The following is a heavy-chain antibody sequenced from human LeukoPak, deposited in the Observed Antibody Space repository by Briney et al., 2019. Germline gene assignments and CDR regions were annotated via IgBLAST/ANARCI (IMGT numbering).Heavy chain of an antibody. D-gene: IGHD3-10*01. V-gene: IGHV4-59*01. CDR3: ARGMRFGEFFFDY. CDR1: GGSIGSYY. J-gene: IGHJ4*02. Sequence: SETLSLTCTVSGGSIGSYYWSWIRQPPGKGLEWIGYIYYSGSTNYNPSLKSRVTISVDTSKNQFSLKLSSVTAADTAVYYCARGMRFGEFFFDYWGQGTLVTVSS. CDR2: IYYSGST.